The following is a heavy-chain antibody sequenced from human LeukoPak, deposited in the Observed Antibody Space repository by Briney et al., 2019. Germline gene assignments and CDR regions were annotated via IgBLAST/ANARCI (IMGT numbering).Heavy chain of an antibody. V-gene: IGHV4-4*09. Sequence: SETLSLTCTVSGGSISSSHWSWIRQPPGKGLEWIGNIHTSGGTNYSPSLKSRVTISADTSRTQFSLKLSSVTAADTAVYYCARRRMPGVSGGCCWFDPWGQGTLVTVSS. J-gene: IGHJ5*02. CDR3: ARRRMPGVSGGCCWFDP. CDR2: IHTSGGT. D-gene: IGHD3-16*01. CDR1: GGSISSSH.